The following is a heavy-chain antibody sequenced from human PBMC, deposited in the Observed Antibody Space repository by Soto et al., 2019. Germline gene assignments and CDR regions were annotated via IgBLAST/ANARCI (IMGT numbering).Heavy chain of an antibody. CDR3: ARDDFVVRGVYYYYGMDV. CDR2: ISGYSGNT. CDR1: GYTFSSYG. V-gene: IGHV1-18*01. Sequence: QAQLVQSGAEVKKPGASVKVSCKASGYTFSSYGITWVRQAPGQGLEWMAWISGYSGNTNYAQNLQGRVTMTTDTSTNTAYMELRSLRSDDTAVYYCARDDFVVRGVYYYYGMDVWGQGTTVTVSS. J-gene: IGHJ6*02. D-gene: IGHD3-10*01.